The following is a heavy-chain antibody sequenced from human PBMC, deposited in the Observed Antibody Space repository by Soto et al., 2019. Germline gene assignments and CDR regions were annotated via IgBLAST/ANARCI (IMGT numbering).Heavy chain of an antibody. D-gene: IGHD3-3*01. Sequence: SETLSLTCAVYGGSFSGYYWSWIRQPPGKGLEWIGEINHSGSTNYNPSLKSRVTISVDTSKNQFSLKLSSVTAADTAVYYCARGNYDFCSGYLLYYYYGMDVWGQGTTVTVSS. CDR3: ARGNYDFCSGYLLYYYYGMDV. CDR2: INHSGST. J-gene: IGHJ6*02. V-gene: IGHV4-34*01. CDR1: GGSFSGYY.